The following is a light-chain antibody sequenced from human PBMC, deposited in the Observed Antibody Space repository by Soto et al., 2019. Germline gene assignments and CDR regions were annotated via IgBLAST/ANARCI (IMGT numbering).Light chain of an antibody. CDR2: EAS. CDR3: QQRSNWPT. V-gene: IGKV3D-20*02. J-gene: IGKJ3*01. Sequence: EIVLTQSPGTLSLSPGDRATLSCRASQSGFGNYLAWFQKKPGQAPRLIIYEASTRATGIPDRISGSGSGTDFTLTISSLEPEDFAVYYCQQRSNWPTFGPGT. CDR1: QSGFGNY.